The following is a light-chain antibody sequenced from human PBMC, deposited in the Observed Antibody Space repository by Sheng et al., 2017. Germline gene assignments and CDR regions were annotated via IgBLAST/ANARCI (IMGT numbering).Light chain of an antibody. CDR2: DVT. CDR1: SSDVGRYNY. Sequence: QSALTQPASVSGSLGQSITISCTGTSSDVGRYNYVSWYQQHPGKAPKLMIYDVTNRPSGVSNRFSGSKSGNTASLTIPGLQGEDEADYYCSSYTSSSTRVFGGGTKLTVL. V-gene: IGLV2-14*01. J-gene: IGLJ3*02. CDR3: SSYTSSSTRV.